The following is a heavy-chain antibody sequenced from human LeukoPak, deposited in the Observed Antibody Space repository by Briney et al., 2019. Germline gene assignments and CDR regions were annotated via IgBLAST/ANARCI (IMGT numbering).Heavy chain of an antibody. CDR2: IYYSGST. J-gene: IGHJ6*03. CDR3: AREAYYYDSSGYYPGIYYYYMDV. V-gene: IGHV4-59*01. Sequence: SETLSLTRTVSGGSISSYYWSWIRQPPGKGLEWIGYIYYSGSTNYNPSLKRRVTISVDTSKNQFSLKLSSVTAADTAVYYCAREAYYYDSSGYYPGIYYYYMDVWGKGTTVTVSS. D-gene: IGHD3-22*01. CDR1: GGSISSYY.